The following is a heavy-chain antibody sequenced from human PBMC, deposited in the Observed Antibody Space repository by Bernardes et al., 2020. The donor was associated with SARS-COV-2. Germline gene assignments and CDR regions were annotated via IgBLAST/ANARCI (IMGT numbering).Heavy chain of an antibody. D-gene: IGHD2-15*01. Sequence: RSMWLSCAPSGFTFSSYDMHCVRQATGKGLEWVSAIGTEGNKYYPGSVRGRFTISRENAKNSLYLQMNSLTAGDTAMYYCARSTYCSGASCNSLAFEIWGQGTMVTVSS. CDR2: IGTEGNK. V-gene: IGHV3-13*01. CDR1: GFTFSSYD. CDR3: ARSTYCSGASCNSLAFEI. J-gene: IGHJ3*02.